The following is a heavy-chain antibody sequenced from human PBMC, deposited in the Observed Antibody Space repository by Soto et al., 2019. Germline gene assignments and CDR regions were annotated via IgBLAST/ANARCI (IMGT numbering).Heavy chain of an antibody. CDR1: GFTFNNYG. CDR3: AKDQGIAASHGID. Sequence: QVQLVESGGGVVQPGRSLRLSCAASGFTFNNYGMHWVRQAPGKGLEWVATISNDGSDKYYADSVKGRLTISRDNSKTTVYLQMNSLRADETAVYYCAKDQGIAASHGIDWGQGTMVTVSS. J-gene: IGHJ3*01. V-gene: IGHV3-30*18. D-gene: IGHD6-13*01. CDR2: ISNDGSDK.